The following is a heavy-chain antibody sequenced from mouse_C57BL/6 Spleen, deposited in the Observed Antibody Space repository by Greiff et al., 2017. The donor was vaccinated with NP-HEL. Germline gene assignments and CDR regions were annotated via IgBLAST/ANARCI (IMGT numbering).Heavy chain of an antibody. V-gene: IGHV1-55*01. J-gene: IGHJ4*01. CDR2: IYPGSGST. Sequence: QVQLQQPGAELVKPEASVKMSCKASGYTFTSYWITWVKQRPGQGLEWIGDIYPGSGSTNYNEKFKSKATLTVDTSSSTAYMQLSSLTSEDSAVYYCARPLLLRQFPYYAMDYWGQGTSVTVSS. CDR1: GYTFTSYW. CDR3: ARPLLLRQFPYYAMDY. D-gene: IGHD1-1*01.